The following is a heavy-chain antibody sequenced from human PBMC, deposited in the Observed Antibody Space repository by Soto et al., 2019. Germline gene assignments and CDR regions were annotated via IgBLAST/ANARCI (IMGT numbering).Heavy chain of an antibody. V-gene: IGHV1-2*04. CDR2: INPNSGGT. D-gene: IGHD2-2*01. CDR1: GYTFTGYY. Sequence: QVPLVQSGAEVKKPGASVKVSCKASGYTFTGYYMHWVRQAPAQGLEWMGWINPNSGGTNYAQKFQGWVTMTRDTSISTAYMELSRLRSDDTAVYYCARGRVYCSSTSWDGDYFDYWGQGTLVTVSS. J-gene: IGHJ4*02. CDR3: ARGRVYCSSTSWDGDYFDY.